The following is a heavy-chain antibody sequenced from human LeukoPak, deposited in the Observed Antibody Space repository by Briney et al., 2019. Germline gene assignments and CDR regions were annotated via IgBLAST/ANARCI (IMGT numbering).Heavy chain of an antibody. CDR3: ARVVGTYGVDY. J-gene: IGHJ4*02. D-gene: IGHD1-1*01. CDR1: GFTFSSYS. CDR2: ISSSSSYI. V-gene: IGHV3-21*01. Sequence: GGSLRLSCAASGFTFSSYSMNWVRQAPRKGLEWVSSISSSSSYIYYADSVKGRFTISRDNAKNSLYLQMNSLRAEDTAVYYCARVVGTYGVDYWGQGTLVTVSS.